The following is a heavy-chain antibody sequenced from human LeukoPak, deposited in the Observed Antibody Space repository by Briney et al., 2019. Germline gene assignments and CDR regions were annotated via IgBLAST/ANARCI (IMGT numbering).Heavy chain of an antibody. CDR1: GYTFSSYA. CDR3: ARDGARSDTTGPGDY. CDR2: INTNTGHP. V-gene: IGHV7-4-1*02. Sequence: ASVKVSCKVSGYTFSSYAMHWVRQAPGQGLEWRGWINTNTGHPTYAQDFTGRFVFSLDTSVSTAYLQISSLKAADTAVYYCARDGARSDTTGPGDYWGQGTLVTVSS. J-gene: IGHJ4*02. D-gene: IGHD4-17*01.